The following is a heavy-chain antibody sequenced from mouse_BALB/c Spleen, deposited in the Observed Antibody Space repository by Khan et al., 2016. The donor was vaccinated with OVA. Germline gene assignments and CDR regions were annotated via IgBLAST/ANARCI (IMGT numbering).Heavy chain of an antibody. CDR1: GYTFTNYG. CDR2: INTYTGEP. V-gene: IGHV9-1*02. CDR3: ARGASYWYFDV. Sequence: QIQLVQSGPELKKPGETVKISCKASGYTFTNYGMNWVKQAPGKGLKWMGWINTYTGEPTYTGDFKGRFAFSLETSASTAYLQINNLKHEDMTTYFCARGASYWYFDVWGEGTTVTVSS. J-gene: IGHJ1*01.